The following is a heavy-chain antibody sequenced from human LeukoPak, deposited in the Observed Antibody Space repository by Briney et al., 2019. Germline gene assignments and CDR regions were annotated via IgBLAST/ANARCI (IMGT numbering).Heavy chain of an antibody. D-gene: IGHD6-19*01. V-gene: IGHV4-39*01. Sequence: SETLSLTCTVSGDSIRGDRHYWGWIRQSPGKGQEWIGSIHYSGSTYYNPPLKSRVTISVDTPKNQFSLKLSSVTAADTAVYYCATHVYSSGWYFDYWGQGTLVTVSS. J-gene: IGHJ4*02. CDR1: GDSIRGDRHY. CDR2: IHYSGST. CDR3: ATHVYSSGWYFDY.